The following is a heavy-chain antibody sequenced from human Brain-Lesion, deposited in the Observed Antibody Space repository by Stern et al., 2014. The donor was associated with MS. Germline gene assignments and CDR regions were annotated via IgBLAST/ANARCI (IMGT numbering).Heavy chain of an antibody. CDR2: INPNTGGT. CDR3: ARDQRGITIFGVVTDYYYLGMDV. V-gene: IGHV1-2*02. J-gene: IGHJ6*02. Sequence: VQLVESGAEVKKPGASVKVSCTTSGYIFTGYYIHWVRQPPGQGLEWMAWINPNTGGTNYPQKFQGRVTMSRDTSISTAYVELSSLTSDDTAVYYCARDQRGITIFGVVTDYYYLGMDVWGQGTTVTVSS. CDR1: GYIFTGYY. D-gene: IGHD3-3*01.